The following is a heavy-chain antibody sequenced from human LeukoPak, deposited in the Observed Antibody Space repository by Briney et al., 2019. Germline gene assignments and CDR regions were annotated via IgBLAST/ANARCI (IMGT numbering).Heavy chain of an antibody. CDR1: GGSISSGGYY. J-gene: IGHJ4*02. Sequence: PSETLSLTCTVSGGSISSGGYYWSWIRQHPGKGLEWIGYIYYSGSTYYNPSLKSRVTVSVDTSKNQFSLKLSSVTAADTAVYYCARDSVTGTTGHFDYWGQGTLVTVSS. V-gene: IGHV4-31*03. D-gene: IGHD1-7*01. CDR2: IYYSGST. CDR3: ARDSVTGTTGHFDY.